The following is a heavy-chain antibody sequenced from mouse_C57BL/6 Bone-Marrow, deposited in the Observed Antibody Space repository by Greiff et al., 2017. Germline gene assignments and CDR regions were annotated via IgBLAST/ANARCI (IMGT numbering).Heavy chain of an antibody. V-gene: IGHV1-54*01. D-gene: IGHD2-3*01. CDR1: GYAFTNYL. J-gene: IGHJ1*03. Sequence: QVQLQQSGAELVRPGTSVKVSCKASGYAFTNYLIEWVKQRPGQGLEWIGLINPGSGGTNYDEKLKGKATLTADKSSSTAYMQLSSLTSEDSAVDVCARDDGYYVWYFDVWGTGTTVTVSS. CDR2: INPGSGGT. CDR3: ARDDGYYVWYFDV.